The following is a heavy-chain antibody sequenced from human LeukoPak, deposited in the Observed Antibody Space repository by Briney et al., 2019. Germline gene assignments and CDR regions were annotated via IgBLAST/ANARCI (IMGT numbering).Heavy chain of an antibody. Sequence: GGSLRLSCAASGFTFDDYGMSWVRQAPGEGLEWVSGINWNGGSTGYADSVKGRFTISRDNAKNSLYLQMNSLRAEDTALYYCARDSYYYDSSGLYFDYWGQGTLVTVSS. CDR1: GFTFDDYG. V-gene: IGHV3-20*04. J-gene: IGHJ4*02. CDR3: ARDSYYYDSSGLYFDY. CDR2: INWNGGST. D-gene: IGHD3-22*01.